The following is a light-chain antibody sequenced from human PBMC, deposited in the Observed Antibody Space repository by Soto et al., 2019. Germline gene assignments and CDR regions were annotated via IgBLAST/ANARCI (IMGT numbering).Light chain of an antibody. CDR1: QSLLYSDGNAY. CDR3: MQGTQWPYT. Sequence: DVVMTQSPLALPVTLGQPASVSCRSSQSLLYSDGNAYLSWLHQRPGQSPRRLIYKVSNRDSGVPDRFSGSGSDTDFTLRISRVEAEDVGVYYCMQGTQWPYTFGQGTQLEIK. J-gene: IGKJ2*01. V-gene: IGKV2-30*01. CDR2: KVS.